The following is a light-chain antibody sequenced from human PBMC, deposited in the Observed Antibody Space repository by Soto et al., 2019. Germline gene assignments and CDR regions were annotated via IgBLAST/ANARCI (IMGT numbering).Light chain of an antibody. V-gene: IGLV1-47*01. CDR1: SLNIGSNY. Sequence: QSVLTQPPSASGTPGQRVTISCSGSSLNIGSNYVYWYQQLPGTAPKLLIYRNNQRPSGVPDRLSASKSGTSASLAISGLXXXXXXDXYCAAWXXXLXXXVFGXGT. J-gene: IGLJ2*01. CDR2: RNN. CDR3: AAWXXXLXXXV.